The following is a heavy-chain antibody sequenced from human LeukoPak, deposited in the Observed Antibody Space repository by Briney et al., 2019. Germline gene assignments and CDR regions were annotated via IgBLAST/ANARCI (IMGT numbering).Heavy chain of an antibody. J-gene: IGHJ4*02. D-gene: IGHD3-22*01. CDR2: ISYDGNNK. Sequence: GGSLRLSCAASGFTFSRYDMTWVRQAPGKGLEWVALISYDGNNKYYADSVKGRFTISRDISKNTLYLQLNSLRAEDTAVYYCARDSYDSSGYYPDYWGQGTLVTVSS. CDR1: GFTFSRYD. V-gene: IGHV3-30-3*01. CDR3: ARDSYDSSGYYPDY.